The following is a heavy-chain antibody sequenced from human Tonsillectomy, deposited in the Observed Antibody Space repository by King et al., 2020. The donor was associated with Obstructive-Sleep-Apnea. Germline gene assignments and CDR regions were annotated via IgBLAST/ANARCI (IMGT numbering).Heavy chain of an antibody. D-gene: IGHD6-19*01. CDR1: GFTFSSYS. CDR3: ARDELAVAGTGDY. J-gene: IGHJ4*02. V-gene: IGHV3-21*01. CDR2: ISSISSYI. Sequence: VQLVESGGGLVKPGGSLRLSCAASGFTFSSYSMNWVRQAPGKGLEWVSSISSISSYIYYADSVKGRFTISRDNAKNSLYLQMNSRRAEDTAGYYCARDELAVAGTGDYWGQGTLVTVSS.